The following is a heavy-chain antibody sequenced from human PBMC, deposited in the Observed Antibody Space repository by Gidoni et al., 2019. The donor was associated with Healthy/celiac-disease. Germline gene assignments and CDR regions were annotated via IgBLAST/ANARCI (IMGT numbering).Heavy chain of an antibody. CDR1: GFTFSSYG. V-gene: IGHV3-30*02. Sequence: QGQLVESGGGVVQPGGSLRLSCAASGFTFSSYGMHWVRQAPGKGLEWVAFIRYDVSNKYYADSVKGRFTISRDNSKNTLYLQMNSLRAEDTAVYYCAKDATRITIFGSWFDPWGQGTLVTVSS. CDR3: AKDATRITIFGSWFDP. D-gene: IGHD3-3*01. CDR2: IRYDVSNK. J-gene: IGHJ5*02.